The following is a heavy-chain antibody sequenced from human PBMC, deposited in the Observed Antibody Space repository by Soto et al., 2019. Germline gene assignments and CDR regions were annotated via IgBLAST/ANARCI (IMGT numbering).Heavy chain of an antibody. V-gene: IGHV1-2*02. D-gene: IGHD1-7*01. CDR3: ASSNWNYGPYYYYGMDV. CDR2: INPNSGGT. Sequence: ASVKVSCKASGYTFTGYYMHWVRQAPGQGLERMGWINPNSGGTNYAQKFQGRVTMTRDTSISTAYMELSRLRSDDTAVYYCASSNWNYGPYYYYGMDVWGQGTTVTDSS. J-gene: IGHJ6*02. CDR1: GYTFTGYY.